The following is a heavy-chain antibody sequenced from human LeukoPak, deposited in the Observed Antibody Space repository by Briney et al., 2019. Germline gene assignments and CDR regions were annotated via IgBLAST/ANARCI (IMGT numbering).Heavy chain of an antibody. CDR2: ISVSGGST. V-gene: IGHV3-23*01. CDR1: GFTFSSYG. Sequence: GGSLRLSCAASGFTFSSYGMSWVRQAPGKGLEWVAAISVSGGSTNYADSVKGRFTISRDNSKKTLHLQMNSLRAEDTAVYYCAKVFFMDYWGQGTLVTVSS. CDR3: AKVFFMDY. D-gene: IGHD2-8*01. J-gene: IGHJ4*02.